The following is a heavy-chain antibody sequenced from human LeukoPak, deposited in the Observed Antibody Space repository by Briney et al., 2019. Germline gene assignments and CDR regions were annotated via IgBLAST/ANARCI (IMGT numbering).Heavy chain of an antibody. V-gene: IGHV3-23*01. CDR1: GFTFSSYA. Sequence: GGSLKLSCAASGFTFSSYAMSWVRQAPGKGLEWVSVISGSGGSTYYADSVKGRFTISRDNSKNTLYLQMNSLRAEDTAVYYCAKENTRYSGYPSGEFDYWGQGTLVTVSS. D-gene: IGHD5-12*01. CDR3: AKENTRYSGYPSGEFDY. J-gene: IGHJ4*02. CDR2: ISGSGGST.